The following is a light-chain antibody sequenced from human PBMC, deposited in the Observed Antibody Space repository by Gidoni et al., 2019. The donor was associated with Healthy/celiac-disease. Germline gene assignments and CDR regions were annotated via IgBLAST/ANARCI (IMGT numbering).Light chain of an antibody. CDR3: CSYAGSSTLV. CDR2: EGS. CDR1: TSDVGSYNL. Sequence: HSALPPPASVSVSPGQSITISCTGTTSDVGSYNLVSWYQQHQGKAPKLMIYEGSKRPSGVSNRFSGSKSGNTASLTISGLQAEDEADYYCCSYAGSSTLVFGTGTKVTVL. J-gene: IGLJ1*01. V-gene: IGLV2-23*01.